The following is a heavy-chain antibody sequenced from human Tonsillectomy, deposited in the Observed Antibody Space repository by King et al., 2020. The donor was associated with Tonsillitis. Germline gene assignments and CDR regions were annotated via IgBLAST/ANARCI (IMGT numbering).Heavy chain of an antibody. J-gene: IGHJ4*01. V-gene: IGHV3-30*02. CDR2: IRYDGSNK. CDR1: GFTFSSYG. Sequence: VQLVESGGGVVQPGGSLRLSCAASGFTFSSYGMHWVRQAPGKGLEWVAFIRYDGSNKYYADSVKGRFTISRDNSKNTLYLQMNSLRAEDTAVYYCAKDRTSSGGPFDYWGHGTLVTVSS. D-gene: IGHD6-19*01. CDR3: AKDRTSSGGPFDY.